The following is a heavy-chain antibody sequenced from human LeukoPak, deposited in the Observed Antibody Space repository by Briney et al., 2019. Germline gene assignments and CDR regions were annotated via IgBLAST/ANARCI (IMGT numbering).Heavy chain of an antibody. Sequence: ASVKVSCKASGGTFRTSGVNWVRQAPGQRLEWMGCVIPVFGTSNYAEKFQDRVTITADESTTTAYLEVRSLRSEDTAVYYCATSEDPVAIPITWGQGTLVSVSS. V-gene: IGHV1-69*13. J-gene: IGHJ5*02. CDR1: GGTFRTSG. CDR3: ATSEDPVAIPIT. CDR2: VIPVFGTS. D-gene: IGHD2-21*01.